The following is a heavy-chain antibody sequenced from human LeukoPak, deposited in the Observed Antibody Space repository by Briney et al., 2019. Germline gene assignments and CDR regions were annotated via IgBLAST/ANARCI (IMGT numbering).Heavy chain of an antibody. D-gene: IGHD3-22*01. CDR3: ARDSTDSYYYDSSGYLDY. CDR1: GFTFSSYS. J-gene: IGHJ4*02. Sequence: GGSLRLSCAASGFTFSSYSMNWVRQAPGKGLEWVSYISSSSSTIYYADSVKGRFTISRDNAKNSLYLQMNSLRAEDTAVYYCARDSTDSYYYDSSGYLDYWGQGTLVTVSS. CDR2: ISSSSSTI. V-gene: IGHV3-48*01.